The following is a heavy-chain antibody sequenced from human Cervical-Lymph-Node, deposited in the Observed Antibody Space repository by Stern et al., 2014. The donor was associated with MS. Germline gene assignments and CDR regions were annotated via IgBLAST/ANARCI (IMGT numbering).Heavy chain of an antibody. V-gene: IGHV5-51*01. Sequence: VQLVQSGAEVKKPGESLKISCKLSGYSFTIYYIAWVRQMPGKGLKWMGVIYPCDSDTTYSPSSQGQVTISADKSITTAYLQWSSLRASDTAMYYCARHVQGFDYWGQGTLVTVSS. J-gene: IGHJ4*02. CDR1: GYSFTIYY. CDR3: ARHVQGFDY. CDR2: IYPCDSDT.